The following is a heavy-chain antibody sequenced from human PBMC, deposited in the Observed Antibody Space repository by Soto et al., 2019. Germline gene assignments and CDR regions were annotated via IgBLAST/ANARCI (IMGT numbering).Heavy chain of an antibody. Sequence: GGSLRLSCAASGFTFSNAWINWVRQAPGKGLEWVGRVKSKTDGGTTDFAASVKGRFAISRDDSISMAFMRMNSLKIEDTAVYYCARDPERNDGICLDYWGQGTLVTVSS. J-gene: IGHJ4*02. CDR3: ARDPERNDGICLDY. V-gene: IGHV3-15*07. D-gene: IGHD1-1*01. CDR1: GFTFSNAW. CDR2: VKSKTDGGTT.